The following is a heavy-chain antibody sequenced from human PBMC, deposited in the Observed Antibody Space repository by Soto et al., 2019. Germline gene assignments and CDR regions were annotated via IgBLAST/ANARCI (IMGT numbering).Heavy chain of an antibody. D-gene: IGHD2-2*01. V-gene: IGHV1-18*04. CDR3: ARAACSSTSCYNYYAYGMDV. CDR1: GYTFTSYG. CDR2: ISAYNGNT. J-gene: IGHJ6*02. Sequence: ASVKVSCKASGYTFTSYGISWVRQAPGQGLEWMGWISAYNGNTNYAQKFQGRVTITRDTSASTAYLELGSLRSEDTAVYYCARAACSSTSCYNYYAYGMDVWGQGTAVTVSS.